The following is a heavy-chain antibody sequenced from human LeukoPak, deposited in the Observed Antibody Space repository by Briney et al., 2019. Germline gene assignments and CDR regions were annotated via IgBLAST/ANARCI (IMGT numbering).Heavy chain of an antibody. V-gene: IGHV3-7*01. CDR1: GFTFSSYW. CDR3: ERVEYYDSSGYTY. D-gene: IGHD3-22*01. CDR2: IKQDGSEK. Sequence: GGSLRLSCAASGFTFSSYWMSWVRQAPGKGLEWVANIKQDGSEKYYVDSVKGRFTISRDNAKNSLYLQMNSLRAEDTAVYYCERVEYYDSSGYTYWGQGTLVTVSS. J-gene: IGHJ4*02.